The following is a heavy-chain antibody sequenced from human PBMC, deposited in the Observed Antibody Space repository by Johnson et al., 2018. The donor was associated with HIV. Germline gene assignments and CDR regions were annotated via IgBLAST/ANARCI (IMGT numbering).Heavy chain of an antibody. CDR2: IYSGGST. CDR3: AKDWDWNHAFDI. V-gene: IGHV3-66*01. CDR1: GFTVSNNY. D-gene: IGHD1-1*01. J-gene: IGHJ3*02. Sequence: VQLVESGGGLVQPGGSLRLSCAASGFTVSNNYMSWVRQAPGKGLEWVSLIYSGGSTYYADSVKGRFSISRDNSKNTLYLQMNSLRAEDTAVYYCAKDWDWNHAFDIWGQGTMVTVSS.